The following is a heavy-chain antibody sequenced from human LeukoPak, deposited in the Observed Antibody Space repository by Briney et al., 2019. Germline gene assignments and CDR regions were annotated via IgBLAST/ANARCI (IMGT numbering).Heavy chain of an antibody. CDR1: GFTFSSYE. Sequence: AGGSLRLSCAASGFTFSSYEMNWVRQAPGKGLEWVSYISSSGSTIYYADSVKGRFTISRDNAKNSLYLQMNSLRAEDTAVYYGARDRGYSSGWFDYWGQGTLVTVSS. D-gene: IGHD6-19*01. CDR2: ISSSGSTI. CDR3: ARDRGYSSGWFDY. J-gene: IGHJ4*02. V-gene: IGHV3-48*03.